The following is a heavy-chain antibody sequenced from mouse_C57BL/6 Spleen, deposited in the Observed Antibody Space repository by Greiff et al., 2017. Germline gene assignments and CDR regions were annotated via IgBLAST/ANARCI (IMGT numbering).Heavy chain of an antibody. Sequence: EVTLVESGGGLVKPGGSLKLSCAASGFTFSSYAMSWVRQTPEKRLEWVATISDGGSYTYYPDNVKGRFTISRDNAKNNLYLQMSHLTTEDTAMYYCARVGEITTVVDWYFDVWGTGTTVTVSS. CDR1: GFTFSSYA. J-gene: IGHJ1*03. CDR3: ARVGEITTVVDWYFDV. D-gene: IGHD1-1*01. CDR2: ISDGGSYT. V-gene: IGHV5-4*03.